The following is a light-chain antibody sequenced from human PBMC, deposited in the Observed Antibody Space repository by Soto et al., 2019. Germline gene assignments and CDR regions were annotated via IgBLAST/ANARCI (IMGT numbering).Light chain of an antibody. CDR3: SSYGGSNNLV. Sequence: QSALTQPPSASGSPGQSVTISCTGTSSDVGGYNYVSWHQQHPGKAPKVMIYEVSQRPSGVPDRFSGSKSGNTASLTVSGLQAEDEADYYCSSYGGSNNLVFGGGTKVTVL. CDR2: EVS. J-gene: IGLJ3*02. V-gene: IGLV2-8*01. CDR1: SSDVGGYNY.